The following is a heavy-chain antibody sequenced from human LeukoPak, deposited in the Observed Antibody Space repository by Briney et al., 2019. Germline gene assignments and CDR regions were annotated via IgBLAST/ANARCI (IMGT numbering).Heavy chain of an antibody. CDR2: IKQDGSEK. Sequence: GGSLRLSCAASGITLSVYWMGWVRQAPGKGLEWVANIKQDGSEKYYRDSVQGRFTISRDNAKNSLYLQMNSLRAEDTAVYYCARSGSGYFDYWAQGSLGTVS. V-gene: IGHV3-7*01. CDR1: GITLSVYW. CDR3: ARSGSGYFDY. J-gene: IGHJ4*02.